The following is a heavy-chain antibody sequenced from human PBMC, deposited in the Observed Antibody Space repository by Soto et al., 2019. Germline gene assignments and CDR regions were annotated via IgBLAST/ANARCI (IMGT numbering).Heavy chain of an antibody. D-gene: IGHD6-19*01. CDR2: ISYDGSNK. V-gene: IGHV3-30*18. CDR1: GFTFSSYG. CDR3: AKQGAVAGFFGMDV. Sequence: SLRLSCAASGFTFSSYGMHWVRQAPGKGLEWVAVISYDGSNKYYADSVKGRFTISRDNSKNTLYLQMNSLRAEDTAVYYCAKQGAVAGFFGMDVWGRGTTVTVSS. J-gene: IGHJ6*02.